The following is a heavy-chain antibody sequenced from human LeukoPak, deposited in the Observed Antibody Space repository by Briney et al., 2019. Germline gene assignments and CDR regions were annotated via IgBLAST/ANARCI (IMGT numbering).Heavy chain of an antibody. CDR2: IRRKTDGGTA. CDR1: GFTISNDW. J-gene: IGHJ4*02. D-gene: IGHD5-24*01. CDR3: TTEGDGYNKGYS. V-gene: IGHV3-15*01. Sequence: GGSLRLSCTASGFTISNDWMSWVRRAPGKGLEWVGRIRRKTDGGTADYVAAVKGGFTISRDDAENRLYLQMNSLRTEDTAVYYCTTEGDGYNKGYSWGQGTLVTVSS.